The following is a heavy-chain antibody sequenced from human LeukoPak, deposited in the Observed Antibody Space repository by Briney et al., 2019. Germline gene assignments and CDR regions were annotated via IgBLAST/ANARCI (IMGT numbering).Heavy chain of an antibody. CDR1: GGSISSGGYY. CDR3: ARDLNSRYYYYMDV. J-gene: IGHJ6*03. V-gene: IGHV4-31*03. Sequence: PSETLSLTCTVSGGSISSGGYYWSWIRQHPGKGLEWIGYIYYSGSTYYNPSLKSRVTISVDTSKNQFSLKLSSVAAADTAVYYCARDLNSRYYYYMDVWGKGTTVTVSS. CDR2: IYYSGST. D-gene: IGHD1/OR15-1a*01.